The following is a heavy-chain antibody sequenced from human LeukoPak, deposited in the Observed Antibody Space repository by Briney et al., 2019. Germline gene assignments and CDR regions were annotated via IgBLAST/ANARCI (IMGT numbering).Heavy chain of an antibody. D-gene: IGHD3-16*02. J-gene: IGHJ5*02. CDR1: GFTVSSNY. Sequence: QAGGSLRLSCAASGFTVSSNYMSWVRQAPGKGLEWVSVIYSGGSTYYADSVKGRFTISRDNAKNSLYLQMNSLRAEDTAVYYCASLPSHYDYVWGNYRNDPWGQGTQVTVSS. CDR3: ASLPSHYDYVWGNYRNDP. V-gene: IGHV3-66*01. CDR2: IYSGGST.